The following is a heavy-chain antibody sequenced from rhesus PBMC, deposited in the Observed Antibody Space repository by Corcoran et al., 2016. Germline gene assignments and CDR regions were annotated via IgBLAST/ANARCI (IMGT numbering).Heavy chain of an antibody. Sequence: EVQLVETGGGFVLPGGSLRLSCAASAVTLSSYALQGVRSDPGKGLGGMSTINSSGGSTYYANSVKSRFNISRDNSKNTLSLKMNSLRAEDTAVYYCAKLYSSGRIDYWGQGVLVTVSS. D-gene: IGHD6-31*01. CDR2: INSSGGST. CDR3: AKLYSSGRIDY. J-gene: IGHJ4*01. CDR1: AVTLSSYA. V-gene: IGHV3-103*01.